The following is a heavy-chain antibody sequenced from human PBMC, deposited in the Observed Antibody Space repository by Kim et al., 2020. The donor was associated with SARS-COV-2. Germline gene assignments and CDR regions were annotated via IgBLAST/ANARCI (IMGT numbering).Heavy chain of an antibody. CDR1: GGSISSGSYH. D-gene: IGHD6-6*01. CDR3: ARLDYSSTSVGY. J-gene: IGHJ4*02. Sequence: SETMSLTCSVSGGSISSGSYHWGWIRQPPGKGLEWIGTIYYSGSTYYTPALKSRVTISVDTSRNQFSLKLSSVTAADTAVYYCARLDYSSTSVGYWGQGTRVTVYS. CDR2: IYYSGST. V-gene: IGHV4-39*01.